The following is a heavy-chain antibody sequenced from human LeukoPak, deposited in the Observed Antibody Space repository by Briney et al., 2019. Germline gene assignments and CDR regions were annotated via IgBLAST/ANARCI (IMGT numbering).Heavy chain of an antibody. J-gene: IGHJ4*02. D-gene: IGHD2-15*01. CDR1: APTAGSYS. CDR2: ISGTSKTI. Sequence: GPCLTPSRAAAAPTAGSYSTNAVRQAPGGGLGCGSYISGTSKTIYYTDSRKGRFPIYRDNAKNSLYLKMDSLRAEDTAMYYCARRCEGVDSCYMYSLDSGGQGTLVTVSS. CDR3: ARRCEGVDSCYMYSLDS. V-gene: IGHV3-48*01.